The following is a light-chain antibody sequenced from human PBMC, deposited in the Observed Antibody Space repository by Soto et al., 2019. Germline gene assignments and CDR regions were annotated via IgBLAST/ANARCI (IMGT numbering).Light chain of an antibody. J-gene: IGKJ2*01. CDR2: AAS. V-gene: IGKV3-20*01. CDR3: QQYADSPQT. CDR1: QSVSSSF. Sequence: EVVLTQSPGTLSLSPVERATLSCRASQSVSSSFLAWYQQKPGQAPRLLIHAASTGATGIPARFRGSGSGTDFTLTISSLEPEDSAVYFCQQYADSPQTFGQGTKVEIK.